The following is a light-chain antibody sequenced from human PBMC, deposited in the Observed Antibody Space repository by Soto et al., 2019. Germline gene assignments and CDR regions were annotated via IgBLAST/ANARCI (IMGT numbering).Light chain of an antibody. V-gene: IGLV2-14*01. J-gene: IGLJ1*01. CDR3: TSFTTSGTLYV. CDR1: SSDVGGYNY. CDR2: EVN. Sequence: QSALTQPASVSGSPGQSITISCTGTSSDVGGYNYVSWYQQHPGKVPKLMIYEVNNRPSGVSDRFSGSKSGNTASLTISGLQAEDEADYYCTSFTTSGTLYVLGTRTKVTVL.